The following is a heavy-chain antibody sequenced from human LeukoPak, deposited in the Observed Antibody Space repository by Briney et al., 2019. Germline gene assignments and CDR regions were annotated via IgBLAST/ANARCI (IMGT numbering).Heavy chain of an antibody. Sequence: GGSLRISCAASGFTFSSYWMHWVRQAPGKGLVWVSRINKDGSITTYADSVKGRFTISRDNAKKTLYLQMNSLRAEDTAVYYCARDVPGQLGGVDYWGQGTLVTVSS. J-gene: IGHJ4*02. D-gene: IGHD6-6*01. CDR1: GFTFSSYW. V-gene: IGHV3-74*01. CDR2: INKDGSIT. CDR3: ARDVPGQLGGVDY.